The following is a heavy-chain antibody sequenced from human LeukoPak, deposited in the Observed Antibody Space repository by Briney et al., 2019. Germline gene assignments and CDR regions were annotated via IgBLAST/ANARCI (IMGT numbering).Heavy chain of an antibody. Sequence: GGSLRLSCVASGFSFRNYAIHWVRLAPGKGLEYVSVINTDGRITYYADSVKGRFTISRDNSKNTVYLQMGSLRGEDMAVYYCTRDGGSFCDFDYWGQGTLVTVSS. CDR3: TRDGGSFCDFDY. CDR2: INTDGRIT. D-gene: IGHD1-26*01. CDR1: GFSFRNYA. J-gene: IGHJ4*02. V-gene: IGHV3-64*02.